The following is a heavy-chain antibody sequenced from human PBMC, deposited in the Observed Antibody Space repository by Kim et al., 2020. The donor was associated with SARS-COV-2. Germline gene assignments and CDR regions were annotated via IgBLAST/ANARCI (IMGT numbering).Heavy chain of an antibody. V-gene: IGHV3-21*01. CDR3: ARDRGSHTEWELSH. D-gene: IGHD1-26*01. J-gene: IGHJ4*02. CDR1: GFTFSSYS. Sequence: GGSLRLSCAASGFTFSSYSMNWVRQAPGKGLEWVSSISSSSSYIYYADSVKGRFTISRDNAKNSLYLQMNSLRAEDTAVYYCARDRGSHTEWELSHWGQGTLVTVSS. CDR2: ISSSSSYI.